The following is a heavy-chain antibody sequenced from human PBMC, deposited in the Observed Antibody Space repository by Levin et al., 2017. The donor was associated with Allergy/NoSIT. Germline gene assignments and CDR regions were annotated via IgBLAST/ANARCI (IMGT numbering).Heavy chain of an antibody. CDR2: IWYDGSNK. Sequence: GGSLRLSCAASGFTFSSYGMHWVRQAPGKGLEWVAVIWYDGSNKYYADSVKGRFTISRDNSKNTLYLQMNSLRDEDTAVYYCARALGDYYDSSGYCDYWGQGTLVTVSS. D-gene: IGHD3-22*01. CDR1: GFTFSSYG. J-gene: IGHJ4*02. V-gene: IGHV3-33*01. CDR3: ARALGDYYDSSGYCDY.